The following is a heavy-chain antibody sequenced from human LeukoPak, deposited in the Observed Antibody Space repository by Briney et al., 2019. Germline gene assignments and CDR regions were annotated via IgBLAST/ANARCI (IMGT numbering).Heavy chain of an antibody. V-gene: IGHV4-59*01. Sequence: SETLSLTCTVSGGSISSYYWSWIRQPPGKGLEWIGYIYYSGSTNYNPSLKSRVTISVDTSENQFSLKLSSVTAADTAVYYCARGGGYSGYDWYYYYGMDVWGQGTTVTVSS. D-gene: IGHD5-12*01. CDR1: GGSISSYY. CDR3: ARGGGYSGYDWYYYYGMDV. CDR2: IYYSGST. J-gene: IGHJ6*02.